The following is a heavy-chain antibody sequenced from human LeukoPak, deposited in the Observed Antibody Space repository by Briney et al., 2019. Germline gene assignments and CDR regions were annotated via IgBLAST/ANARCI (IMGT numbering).Heavy chain of an antibody. J-gene: IGHJ4*02. V-gene: IGHV3-30*01. Sequence: GRSLRLSCAASGFTFSSYAMPWVRQAPGKGLEWVAVISYDGSNKYYADSVKGRFTISRDNSKNTLYLQMNSLRAEDTAVYYCARPHYYYDSSGYVCWGQGTLVTVSS. CDR2: ISYDGSNK. CDR1: GFTFSSYA. D-gene: IGHD3-22*01. CDR3: ARPHYYYDSSGYVC.